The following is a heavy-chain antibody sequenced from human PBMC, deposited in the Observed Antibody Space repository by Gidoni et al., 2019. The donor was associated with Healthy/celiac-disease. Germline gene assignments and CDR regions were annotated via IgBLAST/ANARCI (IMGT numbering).Heavy chain of an antibody. Sequence: EWIGSIYYSGSTYYSPSLKSRVTISVDTSKNQFSLKLSSVTAADTAVYYCARLIQDDAFDIWGQGTMVTVSS. D-gene: IGHD2-21*01. V-gene: IGHV4-39*01. J-gene: IGHJ3*02. CDR3: ARLIQDDAFDI. CDR2: IYYSGST.